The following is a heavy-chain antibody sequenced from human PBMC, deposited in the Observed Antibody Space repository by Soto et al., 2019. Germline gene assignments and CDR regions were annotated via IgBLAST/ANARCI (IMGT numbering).Heavy chain of an antibody. J-gene: IGHJ6*02. V-gene: IGHV3-30-3*01. CDR2: ISYDGSNK. Sequence: GGSLRLSCAASGFTFSSYAMHWVRQAPGKGLEWVAVISYDGSNKYYADSVKGRFTISRDNSKNTLYLQMNSLRAEDTAVYYCARDKGVCTNGVCQTDPEDYYYYYGMDVWGQGTTVTVSS. CDR1: GFTFSSYA. CDR3: ARDKGVCTNGVCQTDPEDYYYYYGMDV. D-gene: IGHD2-8*01.